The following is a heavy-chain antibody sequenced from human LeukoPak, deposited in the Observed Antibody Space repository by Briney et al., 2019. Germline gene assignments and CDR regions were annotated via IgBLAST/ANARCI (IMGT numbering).Heavy chain of an antibody. CDR3: ARGIRPLYYDFWSGHYYFDY. J-gene: IGHJ4*02. CDR2: INHSGST. Sequence: PSETLSLTCAVYGGSFSGYYWSWIRQPPGKGLEWIGEINHSGSTNYNPSLKSRVTISVDTSKNQFSLKLSSVTAADTAVYYCARGIRPLYYDFWSGHYYFDYWGQGTLVTVSS. D-gene: IGHD3-3*01. V-gene: IGHV4-34*01. CDR1: GGSFSGYY.